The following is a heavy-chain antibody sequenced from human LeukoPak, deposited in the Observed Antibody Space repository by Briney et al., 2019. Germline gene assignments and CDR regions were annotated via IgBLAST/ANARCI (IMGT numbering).Heavy chain of an antibody. CDR2: IWYDGSNK. CDR3: AKGGQQLVWWFDP. D-gene: IGHD6-13*01. CDR1: GFTFSSYG. V-gene: IGHV3-33*06. Sequence: GRSLRLSCAASGFTFSSYGMHWVRQAPGKGLEWVAVIWYDGSNKYYADSVKGRFTISRDNSKNTLYLQMNSLRAEDTAVYCCAKGGQQLVWWFDPWGQGTLVTVSS. J-gene: IGHJ5*02.